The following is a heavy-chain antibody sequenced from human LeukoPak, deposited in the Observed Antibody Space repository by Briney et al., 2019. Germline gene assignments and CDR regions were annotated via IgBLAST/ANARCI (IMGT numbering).Heavy chain of an antibody. CDR2: FHKMGIIK. CDR3: AKGPGITMVRGVIISEYYYYMDV. D-gene: IGHD3-10*01. Sequence: GGSLRLSCAASGFTFSSYGMHWFGQAPGKGLRGWALFHKMGIIKYYADSVKGRFTISRDNSKNTLYLQMNSLRAEDTAVYYCAKGPGITMVRGVIISEYYYYMDVWGKGTTVTVSS. J-gene: IGHJ6*03. CDR1: GFTFSSYG. V-gene: IGHV3-30*18.